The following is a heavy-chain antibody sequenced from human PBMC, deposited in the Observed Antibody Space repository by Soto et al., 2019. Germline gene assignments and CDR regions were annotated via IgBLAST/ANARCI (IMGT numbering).Heavy chain of an antibody. CDR2: ICHSGST. CDR3: ARSPDSSGYYPRRYYYGMDV. Sequence: QVQLQESGPGLVKPSGTLSLTCAVSGGSISSSNWWSWVRQPPGKGLEWIGEICHSGSTNYNPSLRGRFTVSEDKSRNQFSRKLSAGTAADTAVYYCARSPDSSGYYPRRYYYGMDVWGQGTTVTVCS. CDR1: GGSISSSNW. D-gene: IGHD3-22*01. J-gene: IGHJ6*02. V-gene: IGHV4-4*02.